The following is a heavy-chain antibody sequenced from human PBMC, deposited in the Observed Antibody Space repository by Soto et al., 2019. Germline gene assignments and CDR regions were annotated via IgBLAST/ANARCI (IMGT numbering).Heavy chain of an antibody. D-gene: IGHD6-19*01. CDR1: GFTFSSYG. J-gene: IGHJ4*02. V-gene: IGHV3-30*18. CDR2: ISYDGSNK. Sequence: QVQLVESGGGVVQPGRSLRLSCAASGFTFSSYGMHWVRQAPGKGLEWVAVISYDGSNKYYADSVKGRFTISRDNSKNTLYLQMNSLRAEDTAVYYCAKEKTGEQWLVPEYYFDYWGQGTLVTVSS. CDR3: AKEKTGEQWLVPEYYFDY.